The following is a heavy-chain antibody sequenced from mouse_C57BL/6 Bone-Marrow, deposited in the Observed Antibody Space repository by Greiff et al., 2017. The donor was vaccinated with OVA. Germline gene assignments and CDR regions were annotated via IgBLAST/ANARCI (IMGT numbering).Heavy chain of an antibody. Sequence: DVKLVESEGGLVQPGSSMKLSCTASGFTFSDYYMAWVRQVPEKGLEWVANINYDGSSTYYLDSLKSRFIISRDNAKNILYLQMSSLKSEDTATYYCARGGDYTYWYFDVWGTGTTVTVSS. V-gene: IGHV5-16*01. CDR1: GFTFSDYY. J-gene: IGHJ1*03. CDR3: ARGGDYTYWYFDV. D-gene: IGHD2-13*01. CDR2: INYDGSST.